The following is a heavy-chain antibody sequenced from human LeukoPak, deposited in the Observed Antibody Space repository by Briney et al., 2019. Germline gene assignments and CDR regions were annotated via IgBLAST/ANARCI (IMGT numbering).Heavy chain of an antibody. CDR1: GFTFSSYS. Sequence: GGSLRLSCAASGFTFSSYSMNWVRQAPGKGLGWVSYISSSSSTIYYADSVKGRFTISRDNAKNSLYLQMNSLRAEDTAVYYCARGGGGITIFGGLVSGVDYWGQGTLVTVSS. CDR2: ISSSSSTI. V-gene: IGHV3-48*01. CDR3: ARGGGGITIFGGLVSGVDY. D-gene: IGHD3-3*01. J-gene: IGHJ4*02.